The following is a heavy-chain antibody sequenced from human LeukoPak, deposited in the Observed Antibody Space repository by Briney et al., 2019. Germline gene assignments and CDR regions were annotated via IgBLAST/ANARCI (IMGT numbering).Heavy chain of an antibody. Sequence: ASVKVSCKASGYTFSTYTMHWVRQAPGQRLEWMGWISAYNGNTNYAQKLQGRVTMTTDTSTSTAYMELRSLRSDDTAVYYCARDPYGSGSYRGDYWGQGTLVTVSS. CDR2: ISAYNGNT. V-gene: IGHV1-18*01. D-gene: IGHD3-10*01. CDR3: ARDPYGSGSYRGDY. J-gene: IGHJ4*02. CDR1: GYTFSTYT.